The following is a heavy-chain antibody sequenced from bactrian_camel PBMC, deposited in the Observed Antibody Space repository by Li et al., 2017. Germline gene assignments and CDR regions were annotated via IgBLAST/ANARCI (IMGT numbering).Heavy chain of an antibody. J-gene: IGHJ6*01. V-gene: IGHV3S60*01. CDR3: AAVRYGGTWYPLCRARSADFGY. CDR1: GYSYNSY. Sequence: HVQLVESGGGLVQPGGSLRLSCAASGYSYNSYMGWFRQAPGKEREGLSCISWDGRTYYADSVKGRFTTSRDGAKNIIELQMHSLKPEDTATYYCAAVRYGGTWYPLCRARSADFGYWGQGTQVTVS. D-gene: IGHD6*01. CDR2: ISWDGRT.